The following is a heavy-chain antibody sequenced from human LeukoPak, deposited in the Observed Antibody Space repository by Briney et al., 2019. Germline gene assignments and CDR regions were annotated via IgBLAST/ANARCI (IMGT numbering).Heavy chain of an antibody. J-gene: IGHJ3*02. CDR1: GFTVSSNY. Sequence: GGSLRLSCAASGFTVSSNYMSWVRQAPGKGLEWVSVLYSGGNTYYADSVQGRFTISRDNSRNTLYLQMNSLRVEDTAVYYCATEGFRGVLFHIWGQGTVVTVSS. D-gene: IGHD3-10*01. CDR3: ATEGFRGVLFHI. CDR2: LYSGGNT. V-gene: IGHV3-66*01.